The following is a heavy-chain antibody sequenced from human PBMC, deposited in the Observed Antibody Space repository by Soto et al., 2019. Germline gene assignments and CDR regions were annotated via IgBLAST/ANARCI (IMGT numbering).Heavy chain of an antibody. J-gene: IGHJ4*02. Sequence: AASVKVSCKASGGTFSRNTISWVRQAPGQGLEWMGGIMPIFGSANYAQKFQGRVTITADEYTRTVYMELSRLRSEDTAVYYCARQFDSDTSGYYYAYWGQGTLVTVSS. CDR3: ARQFDSDTSGYYYAY. D-gene: IGHD3-22*01. V-gene: IGHV1-69*13. CDR2: IMPIFGSA. CDR1: GGTFSRNT.